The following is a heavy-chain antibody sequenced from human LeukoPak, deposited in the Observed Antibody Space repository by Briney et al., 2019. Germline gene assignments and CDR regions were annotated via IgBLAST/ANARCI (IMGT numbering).Heavy chain of an antibody. Sequence: PGGSLRLSCAASGFTFSGYWMLWVRQAPGKGLEWISGIGASGGSTYYADSVKGRFTISRDNSKNTLYLQMNSLRTEDTAVYYCAKAEGYDILTGLDYWGQGTLVTVSS. CDR2: IGASGGST. V-gene: IGHV3-23*01. CDR1: GFTFSGYW. CDR3: AKAEGYDILTGLDY. D-gene: IGHD3-9*01. J-gene: IGHJ4*02.